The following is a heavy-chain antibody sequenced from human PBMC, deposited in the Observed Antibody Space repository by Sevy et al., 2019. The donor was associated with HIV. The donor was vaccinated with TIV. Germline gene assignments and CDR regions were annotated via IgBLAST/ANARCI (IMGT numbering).Heavy chain of an antibody. D-gene: IGHD6-25*01. CDR2: ISYDGSNK. J-gene: IGHJ6*03. V-gene: IGHV3-30-3*01. CDR3: ARASGFENYYYYYMDV. CDR1: GFTFSSYA. Sequence: GGSLRLSCAASGFTFSSYAMHWVRQALGKGLEWVAVISYDGSNKYYADSVKGRFTISRDNSKNTLYLQMNSLRAEDTAVYYCARASGFENYYYYYMDVWGKGTTVTVSS.